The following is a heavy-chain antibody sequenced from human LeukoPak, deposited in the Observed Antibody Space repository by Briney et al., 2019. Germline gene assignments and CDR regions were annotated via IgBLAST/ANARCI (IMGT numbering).Heavy chain of an antibody. D-gene: IGHD6-19*01. V-gene: IGHV1-18*01. Sequence: ASVKVSCKASGYTFTNFGINWVRQAPGQGLEWMGWISAYNANTHYAQTLQGRVTMTTDTSTSTAYMELRSLRSDDTAVYYCARDLKRYSSGWRPGALGYWGQGTLVTVSS. J-gene: IGHJ4*02. CDR3: ARDLKRYSSGWRPGALGY. CDR2: ISAYNANT. CDR1: GYTFTNFG.